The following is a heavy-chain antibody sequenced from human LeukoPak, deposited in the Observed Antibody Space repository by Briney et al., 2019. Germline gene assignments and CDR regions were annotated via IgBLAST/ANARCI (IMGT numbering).Heavy chain of an antibody. CDR2: INCNGGST. Sequence: GGSLRLSCTASGFTFDDYGMNWVRQAPGKGLEWVSGINCNGGSTGYADSVKGRFTISRDNAKNSPYLQMNSLRAEDTALYYCARADIIVVPAAMRGYYYYMDVWGKGTTVTVSS. CDR1: GFTFDDYG. D-gene: IGHD2-2*01. CDR3: ARADIIVVPAAMRGYYYYMDV. J-gene: IGHJ6*03. V-gene: IGHV3-20*04.